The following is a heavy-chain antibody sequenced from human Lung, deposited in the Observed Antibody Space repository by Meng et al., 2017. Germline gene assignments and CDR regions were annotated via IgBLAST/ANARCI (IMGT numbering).Heavy chain of an antibody. Sequence: AQLQESGPGLVKPSGTLSLTCGVSGGYSRSSNWWSWLRQPPGKGLEWIGEIYHSGGTKYNPSLKSRVTISVDTSQNNLSLKLSSVTAADSAVYYCVRGPTTMAHDFDYWGQGTLVTVSS. CDR2: IYHSGGT. V-gene: IGHV4-4*02. CDR3: VRGPTTMAHDFDY. J-gene: IGHJ4*02. D-gene: IGHD4-11*01. CDR1: GGYSRSSNW.